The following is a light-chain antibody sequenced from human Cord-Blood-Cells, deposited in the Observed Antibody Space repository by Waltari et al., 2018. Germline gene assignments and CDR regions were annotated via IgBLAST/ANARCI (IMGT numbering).Light chain of an antibody. CDR3: QSADSSGTYYV. J-gene: IGLJ1*01. V-gene: IGLV3-25*02. CDR1: AFPKQY. CDR2: KDS. Sequence: SYELTQPPSVSVSPGQTARITCSGDAFPKQYAYWYQQKPGQAPVRVIYKDSERPSGIPERFSGSSSGTTVTLTISGVQAEDEADYYCQSADSSGTYYVFGTGTKVTVL.